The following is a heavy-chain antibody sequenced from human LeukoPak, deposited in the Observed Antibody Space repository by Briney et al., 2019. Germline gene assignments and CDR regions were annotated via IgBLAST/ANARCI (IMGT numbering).Heavy chain of an antibody. D-gene: IGHD2-15*01. CDR2: IYSGGST. J-gene: IGHJ3*02. Sequence: GGSLRLSCAASGSTVSSNYMSWVRQAPGKGLEWVSVIYSGGSTYYADSVKGRFTISRDNSKNTLYLQMNSLRAEDTAVYYCARSALLEYCSGGSCYSGAFDIWGQGTMVTVSS. CDR1: GSTVSSNY. CDR3: ARSALLEYCSGGSCYSGAFDI. V-gene: IGHV3-66*02.